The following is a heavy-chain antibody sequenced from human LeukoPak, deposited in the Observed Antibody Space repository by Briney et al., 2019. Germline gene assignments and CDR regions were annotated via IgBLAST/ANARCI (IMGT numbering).Heavy chain of an antibody. CDR2: TYYSGST. J-gene: IGHJ4*02. V-gene: IGHV4-59*01. Sequence: SETLSLTCTVSGGSISSYYWSWIRQPPGKGLEWIGYTYYSGSTNYNPSLKSRVTISVDTSKNQFSLKLSSVTAADTAVYYCASTALRSAYFDYWGQGTLVTVSS. CDR1: GGSISSYY. D-gene: IGHD3-16*01. CDR3: ASTALRSAYFDY.